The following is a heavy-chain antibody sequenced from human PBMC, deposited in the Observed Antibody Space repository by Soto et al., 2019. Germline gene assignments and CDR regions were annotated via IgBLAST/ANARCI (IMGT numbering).Heavy chain of an antibody. CDR1: GFTFSSYG. V-gene: IGHV3-30*18. CDR3: AKDRWRGSYFDY. J-gene: IGHJ4*02. D-gene: IGHD1-26*01. Sequence: GGSLRLSCAASGFTFSSYGMHWVRQAPGKGLEWVAVISYDGSNKYYADSVKGRFTISRDNSKNTLYLQMNSLRAEDTAVYYCAKDRWRGSYFDYWGQGTLVTVSS. CDR2: ISYDGSNK.